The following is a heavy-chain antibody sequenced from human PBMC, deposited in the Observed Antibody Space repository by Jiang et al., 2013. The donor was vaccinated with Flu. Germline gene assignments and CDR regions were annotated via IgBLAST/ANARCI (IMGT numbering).Heavy chain of an antibody. CDR3: ARPYCSGGSCFQDNWFDP. D-gene: IGHD2-15*01. J-gene: IGHJ5*02. CDR2: IYPGDSDT. Sequence: GAEVKKPGESLKISCKGSGYSFTSYWIGWVRQMPGKGLEWMGIIYPGDSDTRYSPSFQGQVTISADKSISTAYLQWSSLKASDTAMYYCARPYCSGGSCFQDNWFDPWGQGTLVTVSS. V-gene: IGHV5-51*03. CDR1: GYSFTSYW.